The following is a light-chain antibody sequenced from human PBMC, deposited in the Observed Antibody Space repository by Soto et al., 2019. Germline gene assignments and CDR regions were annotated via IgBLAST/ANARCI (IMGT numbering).Light chain of an antibody. V-gene: IGKV3-20*01. CDR3: QQYGSSVIT. CDR2: GAS. Sequence: EIVLTQSPGTLSLSPGERATLSCRASQSVSSSYLAWYQQKPGQAPRLLIYGASSRATGIPDRFSGSGSGTDFTLTISRLEPEDFAVYYCQQYGSSVITFGQGTRLEMK. J-gene: IGKJ5*01. CDR1: QSVSSSY.